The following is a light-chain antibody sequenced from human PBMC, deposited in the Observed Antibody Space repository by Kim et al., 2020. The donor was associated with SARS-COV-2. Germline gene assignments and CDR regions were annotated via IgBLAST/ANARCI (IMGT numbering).Light chain of an antibody. CDR2: EVS. CDR3: CSYTDTSTLV. V-gene: IGLV2-14*01. J-gene: IGLJ1*01. CDR1: SSDVGGYNY. Sequence: QSVLTQPASVSWSPGQSITISCTGTSSDVGGYNYVSWYQQHPGKAPKLMIYEVSDRPSGVSNRFFGSKSGNTASLTISGLQAEDEADYYCCSYTDTSTLVFGTGTKVTVL.